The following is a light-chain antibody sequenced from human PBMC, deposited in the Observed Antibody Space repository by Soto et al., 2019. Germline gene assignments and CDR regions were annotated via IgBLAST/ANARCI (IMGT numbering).Light chain of an antibody. CDR2: AVS. J-gene: IGLJ3*02. Sequence: QSALTQPRSVSWSPGQSVTISCTGTNSDVGGYNSVSWYQQLPGNAPKLMISAVSQRPSGVPDRFSGSKSGNTASLTISGLQADDEANYFCFSYTASDLWVFGGGTKVTVL. V-gene: IGLV2-11*01. CDR1: NSDVGGYNS. CDR3: FSYTASDLWV.